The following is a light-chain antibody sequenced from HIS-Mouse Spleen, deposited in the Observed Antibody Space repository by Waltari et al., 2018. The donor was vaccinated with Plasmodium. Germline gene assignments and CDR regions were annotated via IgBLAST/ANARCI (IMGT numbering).Light chain of an antibody. CDR2: EAS. CDR1: QSFSSY. CDR3: QQRSNWPIT. J-gene: IGKJ5*01. V-gene: IGKV3-11*01. Sequence: EIVLTQSPATLSLSPGERAPLPCRPSQSFSSYLAWYQQKPGQAPRLLIYEASNRATGIPARFSGSGSGTDFTLTISSLEPEDFAVYYCQQRSNWPITFGQGTRLEIK.